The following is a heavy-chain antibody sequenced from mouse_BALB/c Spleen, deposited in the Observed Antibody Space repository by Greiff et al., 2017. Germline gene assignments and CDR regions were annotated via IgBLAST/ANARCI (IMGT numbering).Heavy chain of an antibody. CDR1: GYTFSSYW. V-gene: IGHV1-9*01. D-gene: IGHD2-2*01. Sequence: QVQLQQSGAELMKPGASVKISCKATGYTFSSYWIEWVKQRPGHGLEWIGEILPGSGSTNYNEKFKGKATFTADTSSNTAYMQLSSLTSEDSAVYYCARYYGYGKGAMDYWGQGTSVTVSS. CDR2: ILPGSGST. CDR3: ARYYGYGKGAMDY. J-gene: IGHJ4*01.